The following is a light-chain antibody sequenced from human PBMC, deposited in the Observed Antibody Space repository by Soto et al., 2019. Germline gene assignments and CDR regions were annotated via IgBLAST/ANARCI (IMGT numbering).Light chain of an antibody. CDR3: LSYTSANTRV. Sequence: QSALTQPASVSASPGQSITISCTGTSSDVGGYKFVSWYQHHPGKAPKLMIYEVKNRPSGVSNRFSGPKSGNTASLTISGLQPEDEADYYCLSYTSANTRVFGGGTKLTVL. CDR1: SSDVGGYKF. CDR2: EVK. V-gene: IGLV2-14*01. J-gene: IGLJ3*02.